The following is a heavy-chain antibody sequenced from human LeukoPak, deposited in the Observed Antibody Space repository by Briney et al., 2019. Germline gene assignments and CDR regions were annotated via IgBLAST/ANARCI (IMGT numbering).Heavy chain of an antibody. CDR1: GGSFSGYY. CDR2: INHSGNT. D-gene: IGHD1-26*01. CDR3: ARRSLGILDRFDP. V-gene: IGHV4-34*01. Sequence: SETLSLTCAVYGGSFSGYYWSWIRQPPGKGLEWIGEINHSGNTNNNPPLKSRVRVSIDPSKNQFSLKVTSVTAADTAVYYCARRSLGILDRFDPWGQGTLVTVSS. J-gene: IGHJ5*02.